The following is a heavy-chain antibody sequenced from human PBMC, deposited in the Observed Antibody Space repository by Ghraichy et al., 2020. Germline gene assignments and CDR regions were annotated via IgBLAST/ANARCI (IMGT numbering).Heavy chain of an antibody. CDR2: ISHDGSNK. J-gene: IGHJ2*01. CDR1: GFTFSSYG. Sequence: GESLNISCAASGFTFSSYGMHWVRQAPGKGLEWVAVISHDGSNKNYADSVKGRFTISRDNSTHTLYLQMNSLRAEDTALYYCAKESGALAAAGPSNGYFNLWGRGTLVTVSA. CDR3: AKESGALAAAGPSNGYFNL. V-gene: IGHV3-30*18. D-gene: IGHD6-13*01.